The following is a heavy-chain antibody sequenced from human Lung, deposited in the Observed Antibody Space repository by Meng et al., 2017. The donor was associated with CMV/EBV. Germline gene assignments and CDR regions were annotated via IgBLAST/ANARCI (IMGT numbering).Heavy chain of an antibody. CDR2: IPHRGSS. D-gene: IGHD6-19*01. CDR3: ASFPPPGKQWLVTDY. CDR1: GDSITNHNR. J-gene: IGHJ4*02. V-gene: IGHV4-4*02. Sequence: VELGVPGPAPGKPSETLSLPCAVSGDSITNHNRWAWVRQPPGKGLEWIGEIPHRGSSAYNPSLKSRVSMSIDKSKNQFSLKLTSVTAADTAVYYCASFPPPGKQWLVTDYWGQGTLVTVSS.